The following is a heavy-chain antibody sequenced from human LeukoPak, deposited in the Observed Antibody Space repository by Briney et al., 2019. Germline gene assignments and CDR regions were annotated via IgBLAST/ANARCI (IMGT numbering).Heavy chain of an antibody. CDR1: GFTFSGYW. CDR2: IKKEGTEK. Sequence: GGSLRLSCAASGFTFSGYWMTWVRQAPGKGLERVANIKKEGTEKYSVDSVKGRFTISRDNAKNSLYMQKNSPRAETTAVCNLARGHYVMDVWGQGTTVIVSS. CDR3: ARGHYVMDV. J-gene: IGHJ6*02. V-gene: IGHV3-7*05.